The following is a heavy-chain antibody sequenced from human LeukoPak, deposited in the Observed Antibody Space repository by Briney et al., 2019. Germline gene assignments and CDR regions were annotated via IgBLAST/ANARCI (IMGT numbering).Heavy chain of an antibody. Sequence: SVTVSFTASGGTFSIYAISWVRQAPGQGLEWMGGIIPIFGTANYAQKFQGRVAITTDESTSTAYMELSSLRSEDTAVYYCARVGLSLYYFDYWGQGTLVTVSS. CDR1: GGTFSIYA. V-gene: IGHV1-69*05. CDR2: IIPIFGTA. J-gene: IGHJ4*02. CDR3: ARVGLSLYYFDY. D-gene: IGHD3-16*02.